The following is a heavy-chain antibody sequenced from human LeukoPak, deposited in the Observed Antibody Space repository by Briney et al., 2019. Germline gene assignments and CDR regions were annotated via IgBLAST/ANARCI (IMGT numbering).Heavy chain of an antibody. CDR2: IGTAGDT. J-gene: IGHJ3*02. D-gene: IGHD6-19*01. CDR1: GFTFSSYD. V-gene: IGHV3-13*04. CDR3: ARGIAVGDDAFDI. Sequence: GGSLRLSCAASGFTFSSYDMHWVRQATGKGLEWVSPIGTAGDTYYPGSVKGRFTISRENAKNSLYLQMNSLRAGDTAVYYCARGIAVGDDAFDIWGQGTMVTVSS.